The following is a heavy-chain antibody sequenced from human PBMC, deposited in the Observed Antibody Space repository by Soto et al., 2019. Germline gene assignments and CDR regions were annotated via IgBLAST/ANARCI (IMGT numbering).Heavy chain of an antibody. CDR2: MNPNSGNT. CDR3: ARGGLYIAAPSNWFHP. V-gene: IGHV1-8*01. CDR1: GYTFTSYD. D-gene: IGHD6-6*01. J-gene: IGHJ5*02. Sequence: QVQLVQSGAEVKKPGASVKVSCKASGYTFTSYDINWVRQATGQGLEWMGWMNPNSGNTGYAQKFQGRVTMTRNTSISTAYMELSSLRSDDTAVYYCARGGLYIAAPSNWFHPWGQGTLVTVSS.